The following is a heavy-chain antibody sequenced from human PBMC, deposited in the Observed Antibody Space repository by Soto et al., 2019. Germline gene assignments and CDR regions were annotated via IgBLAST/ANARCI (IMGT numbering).Heavy chain of an antibody. D-gene: IGHD2-15*01. CDR3: ARIEYCSGGNCYSAFDI. V-gene: IGHV1-18*01. Sequence: VQSAAEMKKPGASVKVSCKASGDTFISSGISWVRQAPGQGLEWMGWISGYKGDTNYAQKFQGRVTLTTDTSTSTAYMELRSLTPGDTAIYYCARIEYCSGGNCYSAFDIWGQGTLVTVSS. CDR2: ISGYKGDT. CDR1: GDTFISSG. J-gene: IGHJ3*02.